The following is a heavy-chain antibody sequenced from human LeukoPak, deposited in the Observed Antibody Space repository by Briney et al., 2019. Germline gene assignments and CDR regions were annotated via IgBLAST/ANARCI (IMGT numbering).Heavy chain of an antibody. CDR2: ISGGGGST. D-gene: IGHD2-8*01. Sequence: PGGSLRLSCAASGFTFSSYDMIWVRQAPGKGLVWVSTISGGGGSTYYTDSVKGRFTISRDNSKNTLYLQMNSLSAEDTAVYLCAKFCGDCTHGLCYCIDYWSQGTLVTASS. CDR1: GFTFSSYD. V-gene: IGHV3-23*01. CDR3: AKFCGDCTHGLCYCIDY. J-gene: IGHJ4*02.